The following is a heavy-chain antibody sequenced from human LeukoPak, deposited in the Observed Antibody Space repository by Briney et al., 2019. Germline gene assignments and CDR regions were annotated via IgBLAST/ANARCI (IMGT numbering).Heavy chain of an antibody. J-gene: IGHJ5*02. V-gene: IGHV1-8*03. CDR3: ARARRCVGTSCYSYNWFDP. CDR1: GYTFTSYD. CDR2: MNPNSGNT. D-gene: IGHD2-2*01. Sequence: ASVKVSCKASGYTFTSYDINWVRQATGQGLEWMGWMNPNSGNTGYAQKFQGRVTITRNTSISTAYMELSSLRSEDTAVYYCARARRCVGTSCYSYNWFDPWGQGTLVTVSS.